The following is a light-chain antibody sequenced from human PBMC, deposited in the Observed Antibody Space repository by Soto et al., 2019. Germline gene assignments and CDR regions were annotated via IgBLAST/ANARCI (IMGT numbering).Light chain of an antibody. V-gene: IGKV1-5*01. CDR3: HRYDGY. CDR1: QTINNW. J-gene: IGKJ2*01. CDR2: GAS. Sequence: DTPMTQSPSTLSASVGDTVTITCRARQTINNWLAWYQQKPEKVPKLLIYGASTLEDGVPSRFSGSRSVTEFTLTIKSLQPDDFATYYCHRYDGYFGQGTKLEIK.